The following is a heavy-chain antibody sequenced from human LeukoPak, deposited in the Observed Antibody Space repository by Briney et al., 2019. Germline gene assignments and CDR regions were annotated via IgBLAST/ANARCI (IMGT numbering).Heavy chain of an antibody. Sequence: ASVKVSCKASRYTFIDYFIHWMRQTPGQGLEWLGWINPNSGVTRYAQKFQGRVTLTRDTAAYMELSSLKYDDTAVYYCARAVSGTLGGAFDIWGQGTAVTVSS. V-gene: IGHV1-2*02. CDR2: INPNSGVT. CDR1: RYTFIDYF. D-gene: IGHD1-14*01. J-gene: IGHJ3*02. CDR3: ARAVSGTLGGAFDI.